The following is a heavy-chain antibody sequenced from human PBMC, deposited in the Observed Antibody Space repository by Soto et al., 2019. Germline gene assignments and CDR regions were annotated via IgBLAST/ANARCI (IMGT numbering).Heavy chain of an antibody. CDR2: IDPSDSYT. V-gene: IGHV5-10-1*01. J-gene: IGHJ6*02. Sequence: PGQSRKISCKGSVYSFTSYWISWVRQMPGKGLEWMGRIDPSDSYTNYSPSFQGHVTISAAKSISTAYLQWSSLKASDTAMYYCARRGHLTGYYTRSYYYYGMDVWGQGTTVTVSS. CDR1: VYSFTSYW. D-gene: IGHD3-9*01. CDR3: ARRGHLTGYYTRSYYYYGMDV.